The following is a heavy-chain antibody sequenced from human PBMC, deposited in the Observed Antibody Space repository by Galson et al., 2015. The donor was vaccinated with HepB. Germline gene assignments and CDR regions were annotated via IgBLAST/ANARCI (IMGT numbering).Heavy chain of an antibody. Sequence: SETLSLTCSVSGDSISGYYWSWIRQPPGKGLEWIGYIYYSGSTKYNPSLRSRVTMSVDTSKNQFSLKLSSVTAADTAVYYCARESKGSGQNNWFDPWGQGTLVTVSS. J-gene: IGHJ5*02. V-gene: IGHV4-59*01. CDR2: IYYSGST. CDR1: GDSISGYY. CDR3: ARESKGSGQNNWFDP. D-gene: IGHD3-10*01.